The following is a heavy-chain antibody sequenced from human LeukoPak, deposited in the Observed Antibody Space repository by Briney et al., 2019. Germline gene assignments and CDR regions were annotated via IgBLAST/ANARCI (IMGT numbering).Heavy chain of an antibody. CDR2: ISAYNGNT. Sequence: EASVKVSCKASGYTFTSYGISWVRQAPGQGLEWMGRISAYNGNTNYARKFQGRVTMTTDTSTSTAYMELRSLRSDDTAVYYCARGGYCSSTTCSAADYYFYYMDVWGKGTTVTVSS. CDR3: ARGGYCSSTTCSAADYYFYYMDV. CDR1: GYTFTSYG. D-gene: IGHD2-2*01. J-gene: IGHJ6*03. V-gene: IGHV1-18*01.